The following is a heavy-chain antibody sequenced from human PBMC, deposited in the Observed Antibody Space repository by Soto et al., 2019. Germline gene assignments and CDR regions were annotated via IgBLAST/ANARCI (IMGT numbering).Heavy chain of an antibody. CDR2: IGGSSGHI. D-gene: IGHD3-9*01. CDR3: VRDTYDSGPL. J-gene: IGHJ4*02. CDR1: GFTFSNYW. Sequence: GGSLRLSCAASGFTFSNYWMNWVRQAPEKGLEWVSSIGGSSGHIYYADSLKGRFTISRDNAKNSLHLQMNSLRAEDTALYYCVRDTYDSGPLWGQGTLVTVSS. V-gene: IGHV3-21*04.